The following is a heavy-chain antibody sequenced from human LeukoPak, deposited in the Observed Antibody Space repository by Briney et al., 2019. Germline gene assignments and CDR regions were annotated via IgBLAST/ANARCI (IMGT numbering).Heavy chain of an antibody. CDR3: ARGGYSNYAWFDP. CDR2: IYYSGST. D-gene: IGHD4-11*01. V-gene: IGHV4-59*08. CDR1: GGSISSYY. J-gene: IGHJ5*02. Sequence: SETLSLTCTVSGGSISSYYWSWIRQPPGKGLEWIGYIYYSGSTNYNPSLKSRVTISVDTSKNQFSLKLSSVTAADTAVYYCARGGYSNYAWFDPWGQGALVTVSS.